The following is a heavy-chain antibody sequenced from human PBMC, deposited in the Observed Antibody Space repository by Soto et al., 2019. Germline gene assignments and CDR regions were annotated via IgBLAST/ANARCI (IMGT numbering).Heavy chain of an antibody. J-gene: IGHJ4*02. CDR2: IIPISGTA. D-gene: IGHD3-10*01. CDR1: GRTFSSYA. V-gene: IGHV1-69*01. Sequence: QVQLVQSGADVKQPGSSVKVSCTASGRTFSSYAISWVRQAPGQGLEWMGGIIPISGTAIYAQKCQGRVTITADECTSTATMYLRSLRSEDTAVYYCARSMVRGSIDYWGQGTLVTVSS. CDR3: ARSMVRGSIDY.